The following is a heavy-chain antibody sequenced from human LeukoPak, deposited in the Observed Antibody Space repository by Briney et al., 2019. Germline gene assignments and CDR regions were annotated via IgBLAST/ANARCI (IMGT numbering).Heavy chain of an antibody. J-gene: IGHJ4*02. Sequence: SETLSLTCGVSGGSITTTNWWSWVRQPPGQGLEWIGEISLSGLTNYSPSPNSRVTMSLDMAKNQLSLNLSSVTAADTALYYCSRENGAFSPFGFWGQGTLVTVPS. CDR2: ISLSGLT. CDR3: SRENGAFSPFGF. D-gene: IGHD2-8*01. CDR1: GGSITTTNW. V-gene: IGHV4-4*02.